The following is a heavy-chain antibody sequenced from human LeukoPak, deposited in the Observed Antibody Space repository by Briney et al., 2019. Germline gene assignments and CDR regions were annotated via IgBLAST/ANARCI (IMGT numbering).Heavy chain of an antibody. CDR2: IYHSGST. Sequence: SQTLSLTCAVSGGSISSGGYSWSWIRQPPGKGLEWIGYIYHSGSTYYNPSLKSRVTISVDRSKNQFSLKLSSVTAADTAVYYCARGGVELFDYWGQGTLVTVSS. D-gene: IGHD1-7*01. CDR1: GGSISSGGYS. V-gene: IGHV4-30-2*01. CDR3: ARGGVELFDY. J-gene: IGHJ4*02.